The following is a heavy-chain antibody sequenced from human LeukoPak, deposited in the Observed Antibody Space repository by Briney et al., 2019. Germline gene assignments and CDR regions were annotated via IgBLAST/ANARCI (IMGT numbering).Heavy chain of an antibody. J-gene: IGHJ5*02. Sequence: GGSLRLSCAASGFTFSSYWMHWVRQAPGKGLVWVSRINSDGSSTNYADSVKGRFTISRDNAKNTLYLQMNSLRAEDTAVYYCARDSGTPSMVRGVLTSWGQGTLVTVSS. D-gene: IGHD3-10*01. CDR1: GFTFSSYW. V-gene: IGHV3-74*01. CDR2: INSDGSST. CDR3: ARDSGTPSMVRGVLTS.